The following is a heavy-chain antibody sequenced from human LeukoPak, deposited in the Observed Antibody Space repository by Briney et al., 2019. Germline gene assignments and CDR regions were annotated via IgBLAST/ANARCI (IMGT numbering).Heavy chain of an antibody. Sequence: SVKVSCKASGGTFSSYAISWVRQAPGQGLEWMGGIIPIFGTANYAQKFQGRVTITADESTSTAYMELSSLRSEDTAVYYCARAHQYYYGSGSSSYFDYWGQGTLVTVSS. D-gene: IGHD3-10*01. CDR3: ARAHQYYYGSGSSSYFDY. J-gene: IGHJ4*02. V-gene: IGHV1-69*01. CDR1: GGTFSSYA. CDR2: IIPIFGTA.